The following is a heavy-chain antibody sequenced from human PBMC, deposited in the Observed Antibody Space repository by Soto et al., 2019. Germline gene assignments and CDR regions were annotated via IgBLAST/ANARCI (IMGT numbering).Heavy chain of an antibody. D-gene: IGHD3-22*01. CDR1: GGSISSYY. V-gene: IGHV4-59*01. CDR2: IYYSGST. J-gene: IGHJ5*02. CDR3: ARDLGYYDSSGYYGYNWFDP. Sequence: SETLSLTCTVSGGSISSYYWSWIRQRPGKGLEWIGYIYYSGSTNYNPSLKSRVTISVDTSKNQFSLKLSSVTAADTAVYYCARDLGYYDSSGYYGYNWFDPWGQGTLVTVSS.